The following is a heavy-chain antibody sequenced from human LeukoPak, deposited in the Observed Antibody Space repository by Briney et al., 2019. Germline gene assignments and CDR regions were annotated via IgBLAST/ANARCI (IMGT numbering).Heavy chain of an antibody. CDR3: ARGSDYGDSRNPYYYYMDV. CDR1: GGSFSGYY. Sequence: SETLSLTCAVYGGSFSGYYWSWIRQPPGKGLEWIGEIDHSGSTNYNPSLKSRVTISVDTSKNQFSLKLSSVTAADTAVYYCARGSDYGDSRNPYYYYMDVWGKGTTVTVSS. V-gene: IGHV4-34*01. CDR2: IDHSGST. J-gene: IGHJ6*03. D-gene: IGHD4-17*01.